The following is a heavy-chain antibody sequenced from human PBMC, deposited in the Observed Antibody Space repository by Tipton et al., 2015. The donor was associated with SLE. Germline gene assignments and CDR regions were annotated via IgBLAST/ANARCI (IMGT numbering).Heavy chain of an antibody. CDR3: ARGGYYYDSSGYPFDY. J-gene: IGHJ4*02. V-gene: IGHV3-21*03. D-gene: IGHD3-22*01. Sequence: SLRLSCAASVFTFSDYSLNWVRQAPGKGLEWVSSITVSSTYIYYADSVKGRFTISRDNARNSLYLQMNSLRAEDTAVYYCARGGYYYDSSGYPFDYWGQGTLVTVSS. CDR1: VFTFSDYS. CDR2: ITVSSTYI.